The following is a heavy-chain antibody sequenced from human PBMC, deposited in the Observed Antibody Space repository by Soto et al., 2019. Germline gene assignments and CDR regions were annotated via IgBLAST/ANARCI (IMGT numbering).Heavy chain of an antibody. Sequence: SVKVSFKASGGTFSSCGISWVRQAPGQGLEWMGGLIPIFGTANYAQKFQGRVTITADESTSGAYMELSSLRSEDTAVDYCARDGRATGATWLLDPVGQETLVTVSS. D-gene: IGHD1-1*01. CDR2: LIPIFGTA. CDR3: ARDGRATGATWLLDP. CDR1: GGTFSSCG. J-gene: IGHJ5*02. V-gene: IGHV1-69*13.